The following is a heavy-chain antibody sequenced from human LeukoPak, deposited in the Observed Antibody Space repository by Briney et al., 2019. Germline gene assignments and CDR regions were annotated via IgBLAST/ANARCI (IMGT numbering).Heavy chain of an antibody. V-gene: IGHV7-4-1*02. D-gene: IGHD1-26*01. CDR3: ARASTPKVGATIYYFDY. Sequence: ASVKVSCKASGYTFSSNAINWVRQAPGQGLEWMGWIDTNTGNPTYAQGFTGQFVFSLDTSVSTAYLQISSLKAEDTALYYCARASTPKVGATIYYFDYWGQGTLVTVSS. J-gene: IGHJ4*02. CDR2: IDTNTGNP. CDR1: GYTFSSNA.